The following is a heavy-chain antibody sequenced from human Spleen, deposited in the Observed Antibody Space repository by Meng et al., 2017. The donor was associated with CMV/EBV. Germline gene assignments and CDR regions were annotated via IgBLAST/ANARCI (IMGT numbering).Heavy chain of an antibody. D-gene: IGHD4-23*01. CDR2: IRSKANSYAT. J-gene: IGHJ3*02. CDR3: TRSRYDYGGYDAFDI. CDR1: GLIFSIHT. V-gene: IGHV3-73*01. Sequence: GESLKISCAASGLIFSIHTMHWVRQASGKGLEWVGRIRSKANSYATAYAASVKGRFTISRDDSKNTAYLQMNSLKTEDTAVYYCTRSRYDYGGYDAFDIWGQGTMVTVSS.